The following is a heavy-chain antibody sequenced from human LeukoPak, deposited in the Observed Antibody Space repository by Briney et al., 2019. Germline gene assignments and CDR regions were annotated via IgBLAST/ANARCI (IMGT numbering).Heavy chain of an antibody. Sequence: GGSLRLSCAASGFTFSSYAMSWVRQAPGKGLEWVSAISGSGGSTYYADSVKGRFTISRDNSKNTLYLQVNSLRAEDTAVYYCAKARGYSYGSHFDYWGQGTLVTVSS. J-gene: IGHJ4*02. CDR2: ISGSGGST. D-gene: IGHD5-18*01. CDR1: GFTFSSYA. V-gene: IGHV3-23*01. CDR3: AKARGYSYGSHFDY.